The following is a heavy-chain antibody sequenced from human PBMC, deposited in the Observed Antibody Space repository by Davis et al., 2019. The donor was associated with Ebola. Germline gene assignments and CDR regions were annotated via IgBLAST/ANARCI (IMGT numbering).Heavy chain of an antibody. V-gene: IGHV5-51*01. CDR3: ARRGSNAVSDY. CDR1: GYNFTNYW. Sequence: GESLKISCKGSGYNFTNYWIGWVRQMPGKGPEWTAIIYPDDSDSRYSPSFQGQVTISADKSISTAYLQWSSLKASDTAMYYCARRGSNAVSDYWGQGTLVTVSS. J-gene: IGHJ4*02. D-gene: IGHD3-10*01. CDR2: IYPDDSDS.